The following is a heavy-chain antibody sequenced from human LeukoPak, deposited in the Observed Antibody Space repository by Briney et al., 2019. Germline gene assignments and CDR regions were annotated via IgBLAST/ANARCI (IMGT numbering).Heavy chain of an antibody. CDR1: GGSFSGYY. CDR2: INHSGTT. J-gene: IGHJ4*02. CDR3: ARVPTYYYDSSGHDGPIDY. V-gene: IGHV4-34*01. Sequence: SETLSLTCAVYGGSFSGYYWSWIRQPPGKGLERIGKINHSGTTNYNPSLKSRVTMSVDTSKHQFSLHLTSVTAADTAVYYCARVPTYYYDSSGHDGPIDYWGQGTLVTVSS. D-gene: IGHD3-22*01.